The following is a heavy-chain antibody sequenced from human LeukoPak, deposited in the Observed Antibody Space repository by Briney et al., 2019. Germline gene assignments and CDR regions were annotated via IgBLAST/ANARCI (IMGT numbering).Heavy chain of an antibody. CDR2: ITTYNGNT. V-gene: IGHV1-18*01. J-gene: IGHJ4*02. CDR3: ARDPYHHESSGYSLETTTAFDY. D-gene: IGHD3-22*01. Sequence: ASVKVSCKASDYTFRSYGISWVRQAPGQGLEWMGWITTYNGNTNYAQKFQGRVTMTTDTSTSTAYMELRSLRSDDTAVYYCARDPYHHESSGYSLETTTAFDYWGQVTLVTVSS. CDR1: DYTFRSYG.